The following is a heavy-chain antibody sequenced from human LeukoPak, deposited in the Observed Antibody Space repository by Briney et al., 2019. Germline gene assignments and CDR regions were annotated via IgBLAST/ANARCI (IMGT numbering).Heavy chain of an antibody. D-gene: IGHD3-9*01. CDR3: ARERYDIP. J-gene: IGHJ5*02. CDR1: GFTFSNFA. V-gene: IGHV3-30-3*01. Sequence: PGRSLRLSCAASGFTFSNFAMHWVRQAPGKGLEWVAVISYDETNKYYIDSVKGRFTISRDNSKNTVYLQMNSLRPEDTAVYYCARERYDIPWGQGTLVSVSS. CDR2: ISYDETNK.